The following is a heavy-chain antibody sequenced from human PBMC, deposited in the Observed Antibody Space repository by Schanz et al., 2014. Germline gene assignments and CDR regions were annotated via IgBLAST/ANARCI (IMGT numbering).Heavy chain of an antibody. J-gene: IGHJ4*02. V-gene: IGHV1-46*01. CDR2: INPSGGST. CDR3: ATKKGH. CDR1: GYTFAVYY. Sequence: QVQLVQSGAEVKKPGASVKVSCKASGYTFAVYYIHWMRQAPGQGLEWLGIINPSGGSTTYAQKFQGRVTMTRDSSTTTVYMEMSSLRFGDTAVYYCATKKGHWGQGTLVTVSS.